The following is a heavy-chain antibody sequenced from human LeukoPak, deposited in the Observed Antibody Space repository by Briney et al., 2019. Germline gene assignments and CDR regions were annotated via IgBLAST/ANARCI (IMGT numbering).Heavy chain of an antibody. Sequence: ASVKVSCKASGYTFTGYYMHWVRQAPGQGLEGMGWINPNSGGTNYAQKFQRRVTMTRDTSISTAYMELSRLRSDDTAVYYCARDVEYRDIVVVPAAVDYWGQGTLVTVSS. V-gene: IGHV1-2*02. CDR1: GYTFTGYY. CDR3: ARDVEYRDIVVVPAAVDY. CDR2: INPNSGGT. J-gene: IGHJ4*02. D-gene: IGHD2-2*01.